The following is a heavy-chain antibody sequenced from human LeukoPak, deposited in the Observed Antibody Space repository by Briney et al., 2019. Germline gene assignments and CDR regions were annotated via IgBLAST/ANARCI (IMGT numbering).Heavy chain of an antibody. J-gene: IGHJ4*02. CDR1: GGSISSYY. CDR2: IYYSGRT. CDR3: ARGIEFFDY. Sequence: SETLSLTCTVSGGSISSYYWSWIRQPPGKGLEWIGSIYYSGRTYYNPSLKSRVILTVDTSKNQFSLKLSSVTAADTAVYYCARGIEFFDYWGQGTLVTVSS. V-gene: IGHV4-59*12. D-gene: IGHD2/OR15-2a*01.